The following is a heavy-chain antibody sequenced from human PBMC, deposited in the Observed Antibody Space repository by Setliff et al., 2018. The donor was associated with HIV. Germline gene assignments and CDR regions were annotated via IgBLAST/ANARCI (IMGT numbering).Heavy chain of an antibody. CDR1: GGSISFGCYY. J-gene: IGHJ4*02. V-gene: IGHV4-61*02. CDR2: MHTSGST. Sequence: PSETLSLTCTVSGGSISFGCYYWSWIRQPAGKGLEWIGRMHTSGSTSHSPSLKSRVTISIDTSKNQFSLELTSLIAADTAVYYCAREECTSWPRVHYWGQGALVTVSS. D-gene: IGHD6-13*01. CDR3: AREECTSWPRVHY.